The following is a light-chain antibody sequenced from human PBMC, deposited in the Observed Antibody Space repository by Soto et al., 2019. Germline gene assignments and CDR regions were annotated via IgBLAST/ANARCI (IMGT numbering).Light chain of an antibody. J-gene: IGKJ2*01. CDR2: GAS. V-gene: IGKV3-20*01. CDR1: QRVSSSY. CDR3: QQYGSSPLT. Sequence: EIELTQSPGTLSLSPGERATLSCRASQRVSSSYLAWYQQKPGQAPRLLIYGASSRATGIPDRLSGSGSGTDFTLTISRLEPEDFSVYYCQQYGSSPLTFGQGTKLEIK.